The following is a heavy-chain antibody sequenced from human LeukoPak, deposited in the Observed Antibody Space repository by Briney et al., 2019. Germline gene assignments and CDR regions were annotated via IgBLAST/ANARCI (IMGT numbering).Heavy chain of an antibody. CDR3: AKDDVGSSWPDY. CDR1: GFTVSSNY. J-gene: IGHJ4*02. Sequence: GGSLRLSCAASGFTVSSNYMSWVRQAPGKGLEWVSAISGSGGSTYYADSVKGRFTISRDNSKNTLYLQMNSLRAEDTAVYYCAKDDVGSSWPDYWGQGTLVTVSS. D-gene: IGHD6-13*01. CDR2: ISGSGGST. V-gene: IGHV3-23*01.